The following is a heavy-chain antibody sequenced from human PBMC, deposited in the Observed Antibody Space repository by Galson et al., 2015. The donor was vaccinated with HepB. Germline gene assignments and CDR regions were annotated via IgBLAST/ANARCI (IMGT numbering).Heavy chain of an antibody. CDR1: GYTFTSYG. D-gene: IGHD2-2*01. CDR3: ARRRCSSTSCYDWYFDL. Sequence: SVKVSCKASGYTFTSYGISWVRQAPGQGLEWMGWISAYNGNTNYAQKLQGRVTMTTDTSTSTAYMELGSLRSDDTAVYYCARRRCSSTSCYDWYFDLWGRGTLVTVSS. V-gene: IGHV1-18*04. CDR2: ISAYNGNT. J-gene: IGHJ2*01.